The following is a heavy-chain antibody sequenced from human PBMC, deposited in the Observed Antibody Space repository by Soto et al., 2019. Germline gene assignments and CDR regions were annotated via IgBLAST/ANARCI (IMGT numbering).Heavy chain of an antibody. CDR2: TYYRSKWYN. Sequence: SQTLSLTCAISGDSVSSNSAAWNWIRQSPSRGLEWLGRTYYRSKWYNDYAVSVKSRITINPDTSKNQFSLQLNSVTPEDTAVYYCARDRRLIQPLVPIRYMDVWGQGTTVAVSS. D-gene: IGHD6-6*01. CDR3: ARDRRLIQPLVPIRYMDV. CDR1: GDSVSSNSAA. V-gene: IGHV6-1*01. J-gene: IGHJ6*02.